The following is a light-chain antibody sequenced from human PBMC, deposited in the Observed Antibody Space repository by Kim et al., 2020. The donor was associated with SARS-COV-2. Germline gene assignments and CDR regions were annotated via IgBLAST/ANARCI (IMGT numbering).Light chain of an antibody. CDR2: KDS. CDR1: ALPKQY. V-gene: IGLV3-25*03. CDR3: QSADSSGTSWV. Sequence: SPGRTARITCSGDALPKQYAYWYQQKPGQAPVLVIYKDSERPSGIPERFSGSSSGTKVTLTISGVQAEDEADYYCQSADSSGTSWVFGGGTQLTVL. J-gene: IGLJ3*02.